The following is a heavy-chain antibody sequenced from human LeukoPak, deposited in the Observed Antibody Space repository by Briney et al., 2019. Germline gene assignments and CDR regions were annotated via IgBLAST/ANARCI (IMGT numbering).Heavy chain of an antibody. J-gene: IGHJ4*02. CDR3: ARVAEGVL. D-gene: IGHD1-1*01. CDR2: IYYSGST. Sequence: SETLSLTCAVYGGSFSGYYWSWIRQPPGKGLEWIGYIYYSGSTNYNPSLKSRVTISVDTSKNQFSLKLSSVTAADTAVYYCARVAEGVLWGQGTLVTVSS. V-gene: IGHV4-59*01. CDR1: GGSFSGYY.